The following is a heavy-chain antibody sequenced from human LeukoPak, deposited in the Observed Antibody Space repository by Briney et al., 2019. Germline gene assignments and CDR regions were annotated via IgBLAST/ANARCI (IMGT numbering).Heavy chain of an antibody. Sequence: PSETLSLTCTVSGGSISSYYWSWIRQPPGKGLEWIGYIYYSGSTNYNPSLKSRVTISVDTSKNQFSLKLSSVTAADTAVYYCARLAAGSSFDYWGQGTLVTVSS. J-gene: IGHJ4*02. CDR2: IYYSGST. CDR1: GGSISSYY. D-gene: IGHD6-13*01. CDR3: ARLAAGSSFDY. V-gene: IGHV4-59*01.